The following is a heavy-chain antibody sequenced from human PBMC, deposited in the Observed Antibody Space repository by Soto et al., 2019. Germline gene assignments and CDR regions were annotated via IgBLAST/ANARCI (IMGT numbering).Heavy chain of an antibody. D-gene: IGHD2-21*02. V-gene: IGHV4-38-2*02. CDR1: GFAISRGYY. Sequence: PSETLSLTCSVSGFAISRGYYWSWVRQPPGKGLEWIGSIYPSVSSYHNPSLATRLGLSIDASKNQFTLNLTSVTAADTALFVCAREKVGTRFFDNWGQGIQVTVSS. CDR3: AREKVGTRFFDN. J-gene: IGHJ4*02. CDR2: IYPSVSS.